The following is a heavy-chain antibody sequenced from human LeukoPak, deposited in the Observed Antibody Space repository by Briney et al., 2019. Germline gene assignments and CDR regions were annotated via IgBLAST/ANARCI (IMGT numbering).Heavy chain of an antibody. CDR3: ARGGYYGSGNDFRFDP. V-gene: IGHV1-46*01. CDR2: INPSGGST. J-gene: IGHJ5*02. D-gene: IGHD3-10*01. Sequence: ASVKVSCKASGYTFTSYYMHWVRQAPGQGLEWMGIINPSGGSTSYAQKFQGRVTMTRDMSTSTVYMELSSLRSEDTAIYYCARGGYYGSGNDFRFDPWGQGTLVTVSS. CDR1: GYTFTSYY.